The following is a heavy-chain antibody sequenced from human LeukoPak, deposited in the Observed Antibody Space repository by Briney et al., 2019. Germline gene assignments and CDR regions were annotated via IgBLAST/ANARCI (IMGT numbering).Heavy chain of an antibody. V-gene: IGHV3-7*01. Sequence: GGSLRLSCVASGFTFSSYWMTWVRQAPGKGLEWVANIKTDGSQIYYVDSVKGRFTISRDNAKNSLYLQMNSLRAEDTAVYYCAKDGHKKRLVGTTTRGHFDYWGQGTLVTVSS. CDR2: IKTDGSQI. CDR3: AKDGHKKRLVGTTTRGHFDY. CDR1: GFTFSSYW. D-gene: IGHD1-26*01. J-gene: IGHJ4*02.